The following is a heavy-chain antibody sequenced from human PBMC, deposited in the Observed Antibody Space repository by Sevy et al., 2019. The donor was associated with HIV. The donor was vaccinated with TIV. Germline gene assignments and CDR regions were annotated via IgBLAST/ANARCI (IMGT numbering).Heavy chain of an antibody. V-gene: IGHV3-23*01. D-gene: IGHD5-12*01. CDR1: GFTFSKYS. CDR3: AREGWIKPHDY. CDR2: LSFGGGEI. J-gene: IGHJ4*02. Sequence: GGSLRLSCAASGFTFSKYSMSWVRQPPGKGLEWVSTLSFGGGEINYGNPVKGRFTITRVNSKSSVYLQMNNLRPEDTAGYYCAREGWIKPHDYWGQGTLVTVSS.